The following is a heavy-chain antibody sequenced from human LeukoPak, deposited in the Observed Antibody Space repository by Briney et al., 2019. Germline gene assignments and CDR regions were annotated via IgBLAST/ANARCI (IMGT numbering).Heavy chain of an antibody. CDR1: GGSISSSTYH. D-gene: IGHD6-13*01. J-gene: IGHJ5*02. V-gene: IGHV4-39*01. Sequence: SETLSLTCTVSGGSISSSTYHWGWIRQPPGKGLEWIGSIYYSGTTYYNPSLKSRVTISVGTSKNQFSLKLSSVIAAGTAVYYCARVAAARTRWFDPWGQGTLVTVSS. CDR2: IYYSGTT. CDR3: ARVAAARTRWFDP.